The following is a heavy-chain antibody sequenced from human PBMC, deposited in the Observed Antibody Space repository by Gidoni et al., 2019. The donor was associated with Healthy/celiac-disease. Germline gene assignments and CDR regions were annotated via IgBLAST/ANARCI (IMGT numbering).Heavy chain of an antibody. CDR3: AKDRPSIAVASIPRGGMDV. CDR2: ISYDGSNK. V-gene: IGHV3-30*18. D-gene: IGHD6-19*01. J-gene: IGHJ6*02. Sequence: RSLRLSCAASGFTFSSYGMHWVRQAPGKGLEWVAVISYDGSNKYYADSVKGRFTISRDNSKNTLYLQMNSLRAEDTAVYYCAKDRPSIAVASIPRGGMDVWGQGTTVTVSS. CDR1: GFTFSSYG.